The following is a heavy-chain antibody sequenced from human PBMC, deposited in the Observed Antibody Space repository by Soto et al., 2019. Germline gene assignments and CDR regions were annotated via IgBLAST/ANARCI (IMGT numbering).Heavy chain of an antibody. V-gene: IGHV3-33*01. J-gene: IGHJ4*02. CDR2: IWYDGSNK. CDR3: ARESGEGAAAGRPHSDSDY. D-gene: IGHD6-13*01. CDR1: GFTFSSYG. Sequence: QVQLVESGGGVVQPGRSLRLSCAASGFTFSSYGMHWVRQAPGKGLEWVAVIWYDGSNKYYADSVKGRFTISRDNSKNTLYLQMNSLRAEDTAVYYCARESGEGAAAGRPHSDSDYWGQGTLVTVSS.